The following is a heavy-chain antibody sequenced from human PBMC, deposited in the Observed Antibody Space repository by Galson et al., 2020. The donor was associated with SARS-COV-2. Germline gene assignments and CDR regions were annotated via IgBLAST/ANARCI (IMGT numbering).Heavy chain of an antibody. CDR3: AQERYDILTGYYVPLGY. J-gene: IGHJ4*02. V-gene: IGHV2-5*02. Sequence: SGPTLVKPTQTLTLTCTFSGFSLSTSGVGVGWIRQPPGKALEWLALIYWDDDKRYSPSLKSRLTITKDTSKNQVVLTMTNMDPVDTATYYCAQERYDILTGYYVPLGYWGQGTLVTVSS. D-gene: IGHD3-9*01. CDR2: IYWDDDK. CDR1: GFSLSTSGVG.